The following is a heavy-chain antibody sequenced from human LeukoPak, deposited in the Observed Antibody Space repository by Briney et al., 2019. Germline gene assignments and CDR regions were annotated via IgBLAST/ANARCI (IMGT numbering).Heavy chain of an antibody. V-gene: IGHV3-64*01. CDR1: GLTFSSYA. D-gene: IGHD3-22*01. Sequence: GGSLRLSCAASGLTFSSYAMHWVRQAPGKGLEYVSAISSNGGSTYYANSVKGRFTISRDNSKNTLYLQMGSLRAEDMAVYYCARKGQSWYDTWGQGTLVTVSS. CDR3: ARKGQSWYDT. J-gene: IGHJ5*02. CDR2: ISSNGGST.